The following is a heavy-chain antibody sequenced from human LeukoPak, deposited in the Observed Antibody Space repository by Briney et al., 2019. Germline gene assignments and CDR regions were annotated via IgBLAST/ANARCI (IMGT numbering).Heavy chain of an antibody. D-gene: IGHD6-19*01. CDR2: IYPGDSDT. V-gene: IGHV5-51*01. CDR3: ARQSSGWYNWFDP. Sequence: GESLKISRKGSGYSFTSYWIGWVRQMPGKGLEWMGIIYPGDSDTRYSPSFQGQVTISADKSISTAYLQWSSLKASDTAIYYCARQSSGWYNWFDPWGQGTLVTVSS. CDR1: GYSFTSYW. J-gene: IGHJ5*02.